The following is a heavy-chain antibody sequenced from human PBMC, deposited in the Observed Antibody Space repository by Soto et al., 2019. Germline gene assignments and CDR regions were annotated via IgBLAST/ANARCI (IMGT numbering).Heavy chain of an antibody. V-gene: IGHV4-30-2*01. CDR1: GGSMTRGGQS. Sequence: QVVLQESGPGLVKPSQTLSLTCVVSGGSMTRGGQSWSWIRQPPGKGLEWLGFIYYTGRTYYNPSLTCRVILSGDRSKSQFSLTLTSVTAADTAMYFCARAPPGPSPRWDVWGQGTTVTVSS. D-gene: IGHD3-10*01. CDR2: IYYTGRT. J-gene: IGHJ6*02. CDR3: ARAPPGPSPRWDV.